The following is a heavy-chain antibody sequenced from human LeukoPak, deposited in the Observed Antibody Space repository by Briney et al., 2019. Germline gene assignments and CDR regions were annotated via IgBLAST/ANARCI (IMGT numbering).Heavy chain of an antibody. D-gene: IGHD4-17*01. CDR3: ARGIVSYGDYGY. CDR1: GGSISGSY. CDR2: MYNSGSN. V-gene: IGHV4-59*01. J-gene: IGHJ4*02. Sequence: PSETLSLTCTVSGGSISGSYWSWIRQPPGKGLEWIAYMYNSGSNNYNPSLKSRVTISIDTSKNQFSLKLSSLTAADTAIYYCARGIVSYGDYGYWGQGILVTVSS.